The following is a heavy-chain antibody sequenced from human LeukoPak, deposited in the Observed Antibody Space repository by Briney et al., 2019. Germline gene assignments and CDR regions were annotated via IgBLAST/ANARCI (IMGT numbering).Heavy chain of an antibody. CDR3: AKGSGSYSRNGPGY. J-gene: IGHJ4*02. CDR2: ISYDGSNK. D-gene: IGHD1-26*01. V-gene: IGHV3-30*18. CDR1: GFTFSSYG. Sequence: PGGSLRLSCAASGFTFSSYGMHWARQAPGKGLEWVAVISYDGSNKYYADSVKGRFTISRDNSKNTLYLQMNSLRAEDTAVYYCAKGSGSYSRNGPGYWGQGTLVTVSS.